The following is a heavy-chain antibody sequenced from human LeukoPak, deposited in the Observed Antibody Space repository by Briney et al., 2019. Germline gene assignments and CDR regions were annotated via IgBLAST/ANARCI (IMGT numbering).Heavy chain of an antibody. CDR2: FDLEDGET. V-gene: IGHV1-24*01. J-gene: IGHJ4*02. CDR3: ATGSLRSSRFDY. Sequence: GASLKVSCKVSGYTLTELSMHWARQARAKGREWMGGFDLEDGETIYAQKFQGRVTMTEDTSTDTAYMELSSLRSEDTAVYYCATGSLRSSRFDYWGQGTLVTVSS. D-gene: IGHD4-17*01. CDR1: GYTLTELS.